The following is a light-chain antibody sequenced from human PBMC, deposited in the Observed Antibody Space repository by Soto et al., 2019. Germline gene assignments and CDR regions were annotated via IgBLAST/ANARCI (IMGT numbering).Light chain of an antibody. Sequence: QSVLTQPASVSGSPGQSVTISCTGTSSEVGGYNYVSWYQQHPGKAPKLMIYDVSKRPSGVPDRFSGSKSGNTASLTISGLQAEDEADYYCCSYAGSYSYVFGTGTKVTVL. J-gene: IGLJ1*01. V-gene: IGLV2-11*01. CDR3: CSYAGSYSYV. CDR2: DVS. CDR1: SSEVGGYNY.